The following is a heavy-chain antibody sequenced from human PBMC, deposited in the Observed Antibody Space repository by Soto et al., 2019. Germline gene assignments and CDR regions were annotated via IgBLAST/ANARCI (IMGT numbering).Heavy chain of an antibody. J-gene: IGHJ5*02. CDR1: GASISGFY. V-gene: IGHV4-4*07. D-gene: IGHD1-1*01. CDR3: VRDGTKTLRDWFDP. Sequence: QVQLQESGPGLVKPSETLSLTCTVSGASISGFYWSWIRKSAGKGLEWNGRIYATGTTDYNPSLKSRVMMSVDTSKKQFSLKLRSVTAPDTAVYYCVRDGTKTLRDWFDPWGQGISVTVSS. CDR2: IYATGTT.